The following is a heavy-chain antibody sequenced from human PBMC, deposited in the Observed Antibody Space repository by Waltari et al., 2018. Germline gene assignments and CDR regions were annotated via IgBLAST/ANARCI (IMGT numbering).Heavy chain of an antibody. D-gene: IGHD6-19*01. CDR1: GFIFSSYT. V-gene: IGHV3-21*01. CDR3: ARDSAGTGWYFFDY. Sequence: EVQLVESGGGLVKPGGSLRLSCAASGFIFSSYTMNWVRQAPGKGLEWVSAISSSSSYIYYADSVKGRFTISRDNAQNSLYLQMNSLRAEDMAVYYCARDSAGTGWYFFDYWGQGTLVTVSS. CDR2: ISSSSSYI. J-gene: IGHJ4*02.